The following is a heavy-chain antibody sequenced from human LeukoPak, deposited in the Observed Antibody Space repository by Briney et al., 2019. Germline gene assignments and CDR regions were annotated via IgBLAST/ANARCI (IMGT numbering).Heavy chain of an antibody. D-gene: IGHD3-22*01. CDR2: ISSSGSTI. Sequence: GGSLRLSCATSGFTFSSATMMWVRQAPGKGLEWVSYISSSGSTIYYADSVKGRFTISRDNAKNSLYLQMNSLRAEDTAVYYCARGDLDYYDSSGYPNWFDPWGQGTLVTVSS. CDR1: GFTFSSAT. CDR3: ARGDLDYYDSSGYPNWFDP. J-gene: IGHJ5*02. V-gene: IGHV3-48*04.